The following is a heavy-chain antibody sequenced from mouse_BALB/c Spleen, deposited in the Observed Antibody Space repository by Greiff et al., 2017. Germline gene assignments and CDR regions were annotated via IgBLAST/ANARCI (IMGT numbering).Heavy chain of an antibody. V-gene: IGHV14-3*02. J-gene: IGHJ3*01. Sequence: VQLQQSGAELVKPGASVKLSCTASGFNIKDTYMHWVKQRPEQGLEWIGRIDPANGNTKYDPKFQGKATITADTSSNTAYLQLSSLTSEDTAVYYCALSTMTAWFAYWGQGTLVTVSA. CDR2: IDPANGNT. CDR3: ALSTMTAWFAY. CDR1: GFNIKDTY. D-gene: IGHD2-4*01.